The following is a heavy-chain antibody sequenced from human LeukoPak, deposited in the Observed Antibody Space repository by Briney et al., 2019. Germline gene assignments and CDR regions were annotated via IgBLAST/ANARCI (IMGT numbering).Heavy chain of an antibody. CDR1: GGTFSSYA. CDR3: AVEYSSSSLPAYFDY. Sequence: SVKVSCMASGGTFSSYAISWVRQAPGQGLEWMGRIIPIFGTANYAQKFQGRVTITTDESTSTAYMELSSLRSEDTAVYYCAVEYSSSSLPAYFDYWGQGTLVTVSS. D-gene: IGHD6-6*01. V-gene: IGHV1-69*05. J-gene: IGHJ4*02. CDR2: IIPIFGTA.